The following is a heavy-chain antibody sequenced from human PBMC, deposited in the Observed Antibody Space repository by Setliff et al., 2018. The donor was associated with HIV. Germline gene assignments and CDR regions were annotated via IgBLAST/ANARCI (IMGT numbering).Heavy chain of an antibody. D-gene: IGHD5-12*01. CDR3: ARGDGYDVAFDI. Sequence: GESLKISCRASGYDVTRYWIGWVRQMPGRGLEWMGIMNPRDSEIRYSPSFQGQVTISADKSISTAYLQWSSLKASDTAMYYCARGDGYDVAFDIWGQGTMVTVSS. V-gene: IGHV5-51*01. CDR2: MNPRDSEI. J-gene: IGHJ3*02. CDR1: GYDVTRYW.